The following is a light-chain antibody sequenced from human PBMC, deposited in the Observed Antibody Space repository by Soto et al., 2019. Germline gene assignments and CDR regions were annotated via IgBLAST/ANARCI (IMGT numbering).Light chain of an antibody. J-gene: IGKJ5*01. CDR1: QGISSY. Sequence: IQLTQSPSSLSASVGDRVTITCRASQGISSYLAWYQQKPGKAPKLLIYLASNRASGVPDRFSGSGSGTDFTLKISRVEAEDVGVYYCMQVLQSPITFGQGTRLEIK. CDR2: LAS. V-gene: IGKV1-9*01. CDR3: MQVLQSPIT.